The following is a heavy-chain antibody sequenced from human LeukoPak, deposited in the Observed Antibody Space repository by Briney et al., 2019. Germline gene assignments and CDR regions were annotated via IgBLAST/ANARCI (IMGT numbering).Heavy chain of an antibody. CDR2: ISYDGSNK. Sequence: GGSLRLSCVASGFTFSNYGMHWVRQAPGKGLEWVAVISYDGSNKYYADSVKGRFTISRDNSKNTLYLQMNSLRAEDTAVYYCAKDGSNYFDYWGQGTLVTVSS. CDR1: GFTFSNYG. V-gene: IGHV3-30*18. CDR3: AKDGSNYFDY. D-gene: IGHD5-12*01. J-gene: IGHJ4*02.